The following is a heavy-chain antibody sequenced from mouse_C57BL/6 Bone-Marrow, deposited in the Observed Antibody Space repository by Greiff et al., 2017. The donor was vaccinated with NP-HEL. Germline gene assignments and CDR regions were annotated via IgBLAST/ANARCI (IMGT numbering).Heavy chain of an antibody. V-gene: IGHV1-81*01. D-gene: IGHD1-1*01. Sequence: VQLQESGAELARPGASVKLSCKASGYTFTSYGIRWVKQRPGQGLEWIGEIYPRSGNTYYNEKFKGKATLTADKSSSTAYMELRSLTSEDSAVYFCAGRPAAIYYYGSSLSYYAMDYWGQGTSVTVSS. J-gene: IGHJ4*01. CDR2: IYPRSGNT. CDR3: AGRPAAIYYYGSSLSYYAMDY. CDR1: GYTFTSYG.